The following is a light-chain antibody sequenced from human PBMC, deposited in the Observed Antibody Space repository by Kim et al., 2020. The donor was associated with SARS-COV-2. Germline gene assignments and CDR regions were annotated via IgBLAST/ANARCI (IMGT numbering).Light chain of an antibody. CDR2: NNN. J-gene: IGLJ1*01. CDR3: QSYDSSLTVVYV. CDR1: TSNIGAGYD. V-gene: IGLV1-40*01. Sequence: QSVLTQPPSVSGAPGQRVTISCTGSTSNIGAGYDVHWYQQFPGSAPKLLIYNNNYRPSGAPDRFSVSKSGTSASLAITGLQTEDEADYYCQSYDSSLTVVYVFGTGTKVTVL.